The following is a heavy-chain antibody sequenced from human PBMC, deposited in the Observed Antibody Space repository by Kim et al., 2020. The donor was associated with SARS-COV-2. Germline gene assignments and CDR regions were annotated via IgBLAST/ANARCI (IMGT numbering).Heavy chain of an antibody. J-gene: IGHJ5*02. CDR2: IYHSGST. CDR3: ARVDYGDSTGWFDP. Sequence: SETLSLTCAVSGGSISSGGYSWSWIRQPPGKGLEWIGYIYHSGSTYYNPSLKSRVTISVDRSKNQFSLKLSSVTAADTAVYYCARVDYGDSTGWFDPWGQGTLVTVSS. CDR1: GGSISSGGYS. V-gene: IGHV4-30-2*01. D-gene: IGHD4-17*01.